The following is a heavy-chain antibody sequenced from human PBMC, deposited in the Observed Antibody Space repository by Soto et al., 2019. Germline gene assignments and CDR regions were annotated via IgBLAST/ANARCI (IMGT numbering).Heavy chain of an antibody. CDR1: GGSISSGGYY. CDR2: IYYSGST. J-gene: IGHJ4*02. D-gene: IGHD3-22*01. Sequence: SETLSLTCTVSGGSISSGGYYWSWIRQHPGKGLEWIGYIYYSGSTYYNPSLKSRVTISVDTSKNQFSLKLSSVTAADTAVYYCARVGYYDSSGLGGNFDYWGQGTLVTVSS. V-gene: IGHV4-31*03. CDR3: ARVGYYDSSGLGGNFDY.